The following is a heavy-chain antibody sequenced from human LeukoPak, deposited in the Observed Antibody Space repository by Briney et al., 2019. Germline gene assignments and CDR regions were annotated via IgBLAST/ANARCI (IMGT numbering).Heavy chain of an antibody. CDR2: INAGNGNT. CDR1: GYTFTSYA. D-gene: IGHD3-22*01. CDR3: ARGGTYYYDSSGYYEKEFDY. Sequence: ASVKASCKASGYTFTSYAMHWVRQAPGQRLEWMGWINAGNGNTKYSQEFQGRVTITRDTSASTAYMELSSLRSEDMAVYYCARGGTYYYDSSGYYEKEFDYWGQGTLVTVSS. J-gene: IGHJ4*02. V-gene: IGHV1-3*03.